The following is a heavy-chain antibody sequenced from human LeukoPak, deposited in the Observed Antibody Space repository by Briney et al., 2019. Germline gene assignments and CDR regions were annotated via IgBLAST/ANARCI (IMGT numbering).Heavy chain of an antibody. CDR1: GFTFNKYT. Sequence: GGSLRHSCAASGFTFNKYTMNWVRQAPGKGLEWVSSISTSSSYIYYADSVKGRFTISRDNAKNSLYLQMNSLRAEDTAVYYCEGGTGRLGWGQGTLVTVSS. J-gene: IGHJ4*02. V-gene: IGHV3-21*01. CDR3: EGGTGRLG. CDR2: ISTSSSYI. D-gene: IGHD2-15*01.